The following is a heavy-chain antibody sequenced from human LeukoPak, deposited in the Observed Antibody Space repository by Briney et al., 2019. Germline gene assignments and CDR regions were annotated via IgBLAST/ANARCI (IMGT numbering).Heavy chain of an antibody. J-gene: IGHJ5*02. CDR1: GGSISSSSYY. Sequence: SGTLSLTCTVSGGSISSSSYYWGWIRQPPGKGLEWIGSIYYSGSTYYNPSLKSRVTISVDTSKNQFSLKLSSVTAADTAVYYCARHQGGSRRAQYYDILTGYYNSSPFDPWGQGTLVTVSS. CDR3: ARHQGGSRRAQYYDILTGYYNSSPFDP. D-gene: IGHD3-9*01. CDR2: IYYSGST. V-gene: IGHV4-39*01.